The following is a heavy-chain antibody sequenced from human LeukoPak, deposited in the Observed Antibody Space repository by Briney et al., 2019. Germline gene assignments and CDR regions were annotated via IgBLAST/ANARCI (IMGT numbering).Heavy chain of an antibody. Sequence: PSETLSLTCAVYGGSFSGYYWSCIRQPPGKGLEWIGEINHSGSTNYNPSLKSRVTISVDTSKNQFSLKLSSVTAADTAVYYCARVGLGRWFDPWGQGTLVTVSS. V-gene: IGHV4-34*01. CDR2: INHSGST. J-gene: IGHJ5*02. CDR1: GGSFSGYY. CDR3: ARVGLGRWFDP.